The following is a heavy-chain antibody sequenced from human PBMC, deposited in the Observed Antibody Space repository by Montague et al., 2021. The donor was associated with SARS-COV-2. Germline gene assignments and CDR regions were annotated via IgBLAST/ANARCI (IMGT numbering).Heavy chain of an antibody. Sequence: SLRLSCAASGFTFNNYAMTWVRQAPGKGLEWVSIIYSDGSSTYYADSVKGRFTISRDNSKNTLYLQMNNLRAEDTAVYSCTKGGRNFYELDGFDSWGQGTPVTVSS. D-gene: IGHD3-3*01. CDR2: IYSDGSST. CDR3: TKGGRNFYELDGFDS. J-gene: IGHJ4*02. CDR1: GFTFNNYA. V-gene: IGHV3-23*03.